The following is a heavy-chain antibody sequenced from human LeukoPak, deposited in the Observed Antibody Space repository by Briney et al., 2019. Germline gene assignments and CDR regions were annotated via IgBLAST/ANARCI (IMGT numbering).Heavy chain of an antibody. CDR1: GGTFSSYA. Sequence: SSVKVSCKASGGTFSSYAISWVRQAPGQGLEWMGGIIPIFGTANYAQKFQGRVTITADESTSTAYMELSSLRSEDTAVYYCAREGGGNRGGDFDYWGQGTLVTVSS. CDR2: IIPIFGTA. CDR3: AREGGGNRGGDFDY. D-gene: IGHD4-23*01. J-gene: IGHJ4*02. V-gene: IGHV1-69*01.